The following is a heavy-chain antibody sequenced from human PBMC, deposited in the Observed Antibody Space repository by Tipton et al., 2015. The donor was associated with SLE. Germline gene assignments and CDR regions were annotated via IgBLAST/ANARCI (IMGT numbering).Heavy chain of an antibody. V-gene: IGHV3-53*05. J-gene: IGHJ3*02. CDR3: ARGLLWYSSTLDAFDI. Sequence: SLRLSCAASGFTVSGNYMSWVRQAPGKGLEWVSVIYNDGSTYYADAVKGRFTISRDNSKNTLYLQMNSLRTEDTAVYYCARGLLWYSSTLDAFDIWGQGTMVTVSS. D-gene: IGHD6-13*01. CDR1: GFTVSGNY. CDR2: IYNDGST.